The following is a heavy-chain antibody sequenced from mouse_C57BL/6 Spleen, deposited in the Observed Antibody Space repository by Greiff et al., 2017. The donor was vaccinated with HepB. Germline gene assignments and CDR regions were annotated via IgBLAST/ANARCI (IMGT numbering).Heavy chain of an antibody. CDR2: IYPRSGNT. J-gene: IGHJ3*01. CDR1: GYTFTSYG. CDR3: ARGEAQATWFAY. D-gene: IGHD3-2*02. Sequence: VQLQQSGAELARPGASVKLSCKASGYTFTSYGISWVKQRTGQGLEWIGEIYPRSGNTYYNEKFKGKATLTADKSSSTAYMELRSLTSEDAAVYYCARGEAQATWFAYWGQGTLVTVSA. V-gene: IGHV1-81*01.